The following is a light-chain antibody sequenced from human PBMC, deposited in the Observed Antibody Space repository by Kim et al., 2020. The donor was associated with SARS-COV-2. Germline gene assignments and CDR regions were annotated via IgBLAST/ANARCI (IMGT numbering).Light chain of an antibody. CDR2: GKT. V-gene: IGLV3-19*01. Sequence: VALGQTVRITCQGDSLRSYYATWYQQKPGQAPLLVIYGKTNRPSGIPDRFSGSSSGNTASLTITGTQAGDEADYYCNSRDSNDNVVFGGGTKLTVL. J-gene: IGLJ2*01. CDR1: SLRSYY. CDR3: NSRDSNDNVV.